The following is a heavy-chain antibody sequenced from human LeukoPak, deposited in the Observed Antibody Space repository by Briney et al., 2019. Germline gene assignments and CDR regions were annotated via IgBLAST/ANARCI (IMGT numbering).Heavy chain of an antibody. Sequence: GGSLRLSCAASGFSFSTYSMSWVRQAPGKGLEWVSSIRGSGADKYYADSVKGRFSISRDNSQDTLSLQMNSPRAEDTAVYYCAKISWDGRGTFDWGRGTPVTVSS. J-gene: IGHJ4*02. CDR3: AKISWDGRGTFD. V-gene: IGHV3-23*01. D-gene: IGHD1-1*01. CDR1: GFSFSTYS. CDR2: IRGSGADK.